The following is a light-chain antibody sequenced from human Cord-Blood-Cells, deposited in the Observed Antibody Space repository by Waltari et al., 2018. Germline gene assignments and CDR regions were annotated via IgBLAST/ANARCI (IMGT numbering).Light chain of an antibody. J-gene: IGLJ1*01. CDR2: DVS. CDR1: SSHVGGYNY. CDR3: CSYAGSYTYV. Sequence: QSALTQPRSVSGSPGQSVTISCPGNSSHVGGYNYTSWYQQHPGKAPKLIIYDVSKRPSGVPDRFSGSKSGNTASLTISGLQAEDEADYYCCSYAGSYTYVFGAGTKVTVL. V-gene: IGLV2-11*01.